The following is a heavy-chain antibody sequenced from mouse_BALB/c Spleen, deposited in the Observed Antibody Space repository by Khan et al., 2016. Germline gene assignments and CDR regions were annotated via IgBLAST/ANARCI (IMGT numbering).Heavy chain of an antibody. CDR1: GYSITSDYA. V-gene: IGHV3-2*02. D-gene: IGHD2-1*01. Sequence: EVQLQESGPGLVKPSQSLSLTCTVTGYSITSDYAWNWIRQFPGNKLEWMGYISYSGSTSYNPSLKSRISITRDTSKNQFFLQLNSVTTEDTATYYCARRNGNYAMDYWGQGTSVTVSS. CDR3: ARRNGNYAMDY. CDR2: ISYSGST. J-gene: IGHJ4*01.